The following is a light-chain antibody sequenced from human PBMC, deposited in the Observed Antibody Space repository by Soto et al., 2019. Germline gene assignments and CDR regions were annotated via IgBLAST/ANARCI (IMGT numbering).Light chain of an antibody. V-gene: IGLV2-23*01. CDR1: SSTIGSYDL. J-gene: IGLJ2*01. CDR2: EGS. CDR3: CSYAGSTTGV. Sequence: QSVLTQPASVSGSPGQSITLSCTGTSSTIGSYDLVSWYQLHPGKAPKLMIYEGSKRPSGVSDRFSGSKSGNTASLTISGLQAEDEAAYYCCSYAGSTTGVFGGGTKLTVL.